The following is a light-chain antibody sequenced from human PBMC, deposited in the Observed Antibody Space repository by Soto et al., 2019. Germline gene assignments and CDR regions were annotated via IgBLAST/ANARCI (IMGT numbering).Light chain of an antibody. CDR1: ESVSTN. CDR3: QQYNNWPPYT. J-gene: IGKJ2*01. Sequence: EIVMTQSPGTLAVSPGERVTLSCRASESVSTNVAWYRQKPGQAPRLLIYGAFARATGIPARFSGSGSGTNFTLSISSLQSEDFAVYYCQQYNNWPPYTFGQGTKLEMK. CDR2: GAF. V-gene: IGKV3-15*01.